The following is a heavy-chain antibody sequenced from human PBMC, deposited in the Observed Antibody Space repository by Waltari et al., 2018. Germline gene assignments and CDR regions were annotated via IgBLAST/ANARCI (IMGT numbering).Heavy chain of an antibody. CDR1: GYTFTSYD. D-gene: IGHD3-3*01. J-gene: IGHJ6*03. V-gene: IGHV1-8*01. CDR3: ARSYDFWSGYYHYYYYYMDV. CDR2: MNPNSGNT. Sequence: QVQLVQSGAEVKKPGASVKVSCKASGYTFTSYDINWVRQATGQGLGWMGWMNPNSGNTGYAQKFQGRVTRTRNTSISTAYMELSSLRSEDTAVYYCARSYDFWSGYYHYYYYYMDVWGKGTTVTVSS.